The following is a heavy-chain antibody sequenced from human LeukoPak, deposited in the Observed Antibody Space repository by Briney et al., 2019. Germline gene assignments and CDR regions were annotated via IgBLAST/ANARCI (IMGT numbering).Heavy chain of an antibody. J-gene: IGHJ4*02. CDR1: KCPFSSYW. CDR3: ARGTYYYEF. CDR2: MNQLGNEK. D-gene: IGHD3-16*01. Sequence: GGSLRLSCAASKCPFSSYWMSWVRQAPGKGLKWVAYMNQLGNEKNYLDSVKGRFTISRDNAKNSLYLQMTSLRAEDTAVYYCARGTYYYEFWGQGTLVTVSS. V-gene: IGHV3-7*04.